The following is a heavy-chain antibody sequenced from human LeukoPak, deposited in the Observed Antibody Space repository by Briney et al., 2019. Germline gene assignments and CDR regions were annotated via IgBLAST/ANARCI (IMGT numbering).Heavy chain of an antibody. J-gene: IGHJ4*02. CDR2: ITSGTTYI. D-gene: IGHD6-19*01. V-gene: IGHV3-21*01. CDR1: GFTFSDYN. Sequence: GGSLRLSCAASGFTFSDYNMNWVRQSPEKGLEWVSSITSGTTYIYYADSVRGRFTLSRDNAKNSLYLQMNSLRAEDTAVYYCARLEQWLTPYWGQGTLVTVSS. CDR3: ARLEQWLTPY.